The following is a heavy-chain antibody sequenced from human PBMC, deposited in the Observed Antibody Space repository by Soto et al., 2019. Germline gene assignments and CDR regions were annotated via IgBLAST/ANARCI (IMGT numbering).Heavy chain of an antibody. D-gene: IGHD3-3*01. CDR3: ARAREVIITIFGYGMDV. Sequence: ASVKVSCKASGYTFTDYYMHWVRQAPGQGLEWMGWINPKSGGTNYAQKFQGRVTMTRDTSISTAYMELSRLTSDDTAVIYCARAREVIITIFGYGMDVWGQGTTVTVSS. V-gene: IGHV1-2*02. CDR1: GYTFTDYY. CDR2: INPKSGGT. J-gene: IGHJ6*02.